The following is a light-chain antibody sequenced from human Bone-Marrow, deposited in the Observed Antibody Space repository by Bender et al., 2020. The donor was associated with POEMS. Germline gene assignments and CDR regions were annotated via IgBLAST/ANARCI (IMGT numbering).Light chain of an antibody. CDR3: ATWDDSLNGWV. J-gene: IGLJ3*02. CDR2: AVT. V-gene: IGLV2-14*02. Sequence: QSALTQPASVSGSPGQSITISCTGTGSDVGSYDLVSWYQKYPGKAPKVLIYAVTKRPSGVSNRFSGSNSGTSASLAISGLLSDDEADFYCATWDDSLNGWVFGGGTKLTVL. CDR1: GSDVGSYDL.